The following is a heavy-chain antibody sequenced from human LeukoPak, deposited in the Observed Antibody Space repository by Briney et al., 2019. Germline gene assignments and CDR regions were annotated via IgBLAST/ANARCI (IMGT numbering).Heavy chain of an antibody. CDR1: GYRFTSYW. V-gene: IGHV5-10-1*01. J-gene: IGHJ4*02. CDR2: FDPSDSYT. Sequence: GESLKISCKGSGYRFTSYWISWVRQMPGKGLKWMGRFDPSDSYTNYSPSFQGHVTISADKSISTAYLQWSSLKASDTAMYYCARWEYSSSSYPNVFDYWGQGTLVTVSS. D-gene: IGHD6-6*01. CDR3: ARWEYSSSSYPNVFDY.